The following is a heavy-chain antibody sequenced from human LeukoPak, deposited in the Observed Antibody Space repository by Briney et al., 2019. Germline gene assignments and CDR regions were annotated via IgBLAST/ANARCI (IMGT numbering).Heavy chain of an antibody. J-gene: IGHJ4*02. V-gene: IGHV4-34*01. Sequence: PSETLSLTCAVYGGSFSGYYCSWIRQPPGKGLEWIGEINHSGSTNYNPSLKSRVTISVDTSKNQFSLKLSSVTAADTAVYYCARTPVAGTKSFDYWGQGTLVTVSS. CDR3: ARTPVAGTKSFDY. CDR1: GGSFSGYY. D-gene: IGHD6-19*01. CDR2: INHSGST.